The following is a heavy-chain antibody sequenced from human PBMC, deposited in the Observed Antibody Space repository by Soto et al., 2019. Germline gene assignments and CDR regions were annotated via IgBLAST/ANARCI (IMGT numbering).Heavy chain of an antibody. CDR1: GYTFTSYY. D-gene: IGHD5-18*01. CDR2: INPSGGST. Sequence: ASVKVSCKASGYTFTSYYMHWVRQAPGQGLEWMGIINPSGGSTSYAQKFQGRVTMTRDTSTSTVYMELSSLRSEDTAVYYCARDGIFLVDTAMVRDWYFDLWGRGTLVTVSS. V-gene: IGHV1-46*01. J-gene: IGHJ2*01. CDR3: ARDGIFLVDTAMVRDWYFDL.